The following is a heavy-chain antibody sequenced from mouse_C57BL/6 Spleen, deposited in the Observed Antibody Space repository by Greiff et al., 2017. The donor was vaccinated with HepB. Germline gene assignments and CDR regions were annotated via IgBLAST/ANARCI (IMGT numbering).Heavy chain of an antibody. CDR1: GFTFSNYW. J-gene: IGHJ2*01. CDR3: TGAFYGYSRN. Sequence: EVKLVESGGGLVQPGGSMKLSCVASGFTFSNYWMNWVRQSPEKGLEWVAQIRLKSDNYATHYAESVKGRFTITRYDTKSSVYLHMNNLRAEDTGIYYCTGAFYGYSRNWGQGTTLTVSS. D-gene: IGHD2-9*01. V-gene: IGHV6-3*01. CDR2: IRLKSDNYAT.